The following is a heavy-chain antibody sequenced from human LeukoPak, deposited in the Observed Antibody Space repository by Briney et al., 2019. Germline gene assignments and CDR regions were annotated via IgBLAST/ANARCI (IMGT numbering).Heavy chain of an antibody. CDR2: INHSGST. J-gene: IGHJ4*02. CDR1: GGSISSYY. CDR3: ASLTDYGDYVVPFDY. V-gene: IGHV4-34*01. D-gene: IGHD4-17*01. Sequence: SETLSLTCTVSGGSISSYYWSWIRQPPGKGLEWIGEINHSGSTNYNPSLKSRVTISVDTSKNQFSLKLSSVTAADTAVYYCASLTDYGDYVVPFDYWGQGTLVTVSS.